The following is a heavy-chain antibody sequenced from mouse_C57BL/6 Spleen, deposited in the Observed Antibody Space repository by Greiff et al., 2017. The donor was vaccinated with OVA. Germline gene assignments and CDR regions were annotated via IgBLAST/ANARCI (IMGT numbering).Heavy chain of an antibody. V-gene: IGHV5-9-1*02. Sequence: EVQVVESGEGLVKSGGSLKLSCAASGFTFSSYAMSWVRQTPEKRLEWVAYISSGGDYIYYADTVKGRFTISRDNARNTLYLQMSSLKAEDTAMYYCTRGYDGYYFYAMDYWGQGTSVTVSS. D-gene: IGHD2-3*01. CDR3: TRGYDGYYFYAMDY. J-gene: IGHJ4*01. CDR2: ISSGGDYI. CDR1: GFTFSSYA.